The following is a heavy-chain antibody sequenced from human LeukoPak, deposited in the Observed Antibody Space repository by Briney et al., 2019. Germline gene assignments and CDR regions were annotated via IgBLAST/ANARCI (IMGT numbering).Heavy chain of an antibody. CDR1: GFTVSTRY. CDR3: AKDAPDGDYVGY. J-gene: IGHJ4*02. D-gene: IGHD4-17*01. V-gene: IGHV3-66*01. Sequence: PGGSLRLSCAASGFTVSTRYISWVRQAPGKGPEWVSFIYTDGSTFHADSVKGRFTISRDNSKNTLYLQMNSLRAEDTAVYYCAKDAPDGDYVGYWGQGTLVTVSS. CDR2: IYTDGST.